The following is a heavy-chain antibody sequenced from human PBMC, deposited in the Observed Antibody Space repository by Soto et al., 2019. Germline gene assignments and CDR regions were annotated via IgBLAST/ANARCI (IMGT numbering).Heavy chain of an antibody. V-gene: IGHV3-30-3*01. CDR3: ARDPDGYGSSGSYYGGVDY. Sequence: PGGSLRLSCAASGFTFSSYAMHWVRQAPGKGLEWVAVISYDGSNKYYADSVKGRFTISRDNSKNTLYLQMNSLRAEDTAVYYCARDPDGYGSSGSYYGGVDYWGQGTLVTVSS. CDR2: ISYDGSNK. J-gene: IGHJ4*02. D-gene: IGHD1-26*01. CDR1: GFTFSSYA.